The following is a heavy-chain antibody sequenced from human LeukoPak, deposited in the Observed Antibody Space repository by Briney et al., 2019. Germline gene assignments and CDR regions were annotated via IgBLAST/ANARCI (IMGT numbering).Heavy chain of an antibody. D-gene: IGHD2-2*01. CDR3: AKKPGYCSSSSCDY. Sequence: GGSLRLSCAASGFTFRSSEMNWVRQAPGKGLEWVSAISGSGGSTYYADSVKGRFTISRDNSKNTLYLQMNSLRAEDTAVYYCAKKPGYCSSSSCDYWGQGTLVTVSS. CDR2: ISGSGGST. V-gene: IGHV3-23*01. CDR1: GFTFRSSE. J-gene: IGHJ4*02.